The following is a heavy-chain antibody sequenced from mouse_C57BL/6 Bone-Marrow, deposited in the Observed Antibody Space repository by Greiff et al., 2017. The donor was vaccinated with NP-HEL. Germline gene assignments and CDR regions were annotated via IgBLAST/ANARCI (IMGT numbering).Heavy chain of an antibody. Sequence: EVNLVESGGGLVQPGGSLSLSCAASGFTFTDYYMSWVRQPPGKALAWVGFIRNKANGYTIEYSASVKGRFTISRDNSQSILYIQMNALRAEDSATYYCARSIYYDYADDPFYGMDYWGQGTSVTVSS. CDR2: IRNKANGYTI. V-gene: IGHV7-3*01. D-gene: IGHD2-4*01. CDR3: ARSIYYDYADDPFYGMDY. J-gene: IGHJ4*01. CDR1: GFTFTDYY.